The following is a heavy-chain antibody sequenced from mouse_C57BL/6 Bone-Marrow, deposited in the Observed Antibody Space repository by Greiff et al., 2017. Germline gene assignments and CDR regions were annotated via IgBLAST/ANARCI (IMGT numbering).Heavy chain of an antibody. J-gene: IGHJ4*01. CDR2: ISDGGSYT. D-gene: IGHD1-1*01. CDR1: GFTFSSYA. Sequence: EVQVVESGGGLVKPGGSLKLSCAASGFTFSSYAMSWVRQTPEKRLEWVATISDGGSYTYYPDTVKGRFTISRDNAKNNLYLQMSHLKSEDTAMXYCAREGLYDGSVMDYWGQGTSVTVSS. CDR3: AREGLYDGSVMDY. V-gene: IGHV5-4*01.